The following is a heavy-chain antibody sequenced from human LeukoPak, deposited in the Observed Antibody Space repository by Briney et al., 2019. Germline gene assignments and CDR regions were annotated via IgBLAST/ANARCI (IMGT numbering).Heavy chain of an antibody. Sequence: SETLSLTCAVYGGSFSGYYWSWIRQPPGKGLEWIGEINHRGSTNYNPSLKSRVTISVDTSKNQFSLKLSSVAAADTAVYYCARGRSYYYGSGSYYNVFDYWGQGTLVTVSS. CDR3: ARGRSYYYGSGSYYNVFDY. CDR2: INHRGST. V-gene: IGHV4-34*01. CDR1: GGSFSGYY. J-gene: IGHJ4*02. D-gene: IGHD3-10*01.